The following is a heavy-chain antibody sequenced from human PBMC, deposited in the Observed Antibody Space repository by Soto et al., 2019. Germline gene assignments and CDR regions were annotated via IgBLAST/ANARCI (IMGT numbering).Heavy chain of an antibody. Sequence: QVQLQQWGAGLLKPSETLSLTCGVSGESFSGYYWSWIRQPPGKGLEWIGQIFHGGGTNYSPSLKSRVTISVDTSKNQFSLELSSVTAADTAVYYCARPHLDSNTFYSFFDYWGQGTLVTVSS. CDR2: IFHGGGT. CDR3: ARPHLDSNTFYSFFDY. V-gene: IGHV4-34*12. D-gene: IGHD3-22*01. J-gene: IGHJ4*02. CDR1: GESFSGYY.